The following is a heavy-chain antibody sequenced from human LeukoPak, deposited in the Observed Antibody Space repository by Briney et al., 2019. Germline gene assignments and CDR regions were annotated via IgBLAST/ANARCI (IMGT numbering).Heavy chain of an antibody. CDR1: GGSISSYY. CDR2: VYYSGSA. V-gene: IGHV4-59*01. Sequence: PSETLSLTCTVSGGSISSYYWSWIRQSPGKGLEWIGYVYYSGSAKYNPSLESRVTISVDTSKNQFSLNLSSVTAADMAVYYCARNLGYCGTTGCYWFDPWGQGTLVTVSS. D-gene: IGHD2-2*01. J-gene: IGHJ5*02. CDR3: ARNLGYCGTTGCYWFDP.